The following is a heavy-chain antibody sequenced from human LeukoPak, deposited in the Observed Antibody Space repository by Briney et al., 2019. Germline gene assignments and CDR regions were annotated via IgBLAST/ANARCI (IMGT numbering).Heavy chain of an antibody. D-gene: IGHD5-18*01. CDR2: IYNSGST. V-gene: IGHV4-39*01. CDR3: ARQGYSYAHFDP. Sequence: SETLSLTCTVSGGSISSSSYYWGWIRQPPGKGLEWIGSIYNSGSTYYNPSLKSRVTISVDTSKNQFSLKLSSVTAADTAVYYCARQGYSYAHFDPWGQGTLVTVSS. CDR1: GGSISSSSYY. J-gene: IGHJ5*02.